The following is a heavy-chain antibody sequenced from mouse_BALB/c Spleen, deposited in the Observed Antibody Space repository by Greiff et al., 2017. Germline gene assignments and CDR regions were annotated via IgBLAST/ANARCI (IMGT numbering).Heavy chain of an antibody. V-gene: IGHV5-4*02. D-gene: IGHD2-1*01. CDR2: ISDGGSYT. CDR1: GFTFSDYY. Sequence: EVKLVESGGGLVKPGGSLKLSCAASGFTFSDYYMYWVRQTPEKRLEWVATISDGGSYTYYPDSVKGRFTISRDNAKNNLYLQMSSLKSEDTAMYYCARSYYGNLGAMDYWGQGTSVTVSS. CDR3: ARSYYGNLGAMDY. J-gene: IGHJ4*01.